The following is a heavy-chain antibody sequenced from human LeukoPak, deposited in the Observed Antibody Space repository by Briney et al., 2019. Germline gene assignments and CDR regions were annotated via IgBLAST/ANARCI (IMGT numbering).Heavy chain of an antibody. CDR3: TTEGVTYSYDAFDI. J-gene: IGHJ3*02. D-gene: IGHD4-11*01. Sequence: GGSLRLSCAASGFTFSNAWMSWVRQAPGKGLEWVGRIKSKTDGGTTDYAAPVKGRFTISRDDSKNTLYLQMNSLKTEDTAVYYCTTEGVTYSYDAFDIWGQGTMVTVSS. CDR1: GFTFSNAW. CDR2: IKSKTDGGTT. V-gene: IGHV3-15*01.